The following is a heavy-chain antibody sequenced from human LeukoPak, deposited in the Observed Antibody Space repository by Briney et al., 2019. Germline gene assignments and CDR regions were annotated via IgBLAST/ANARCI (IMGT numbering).Heavy chain of an antibody. Sequence: GGSLRLSCVASGFTSSSYAMHWVRQAPGKGLEWVAVIAFDGSNALYADSVKGRFTISRDISKSTLYLEMNSLKAEDSAIYYCSRGRYGDCSRSGYYYGMDVWGQGTTVTVSS. CDR3: SRGRYGDCSRSGYYYGMDV. CDR2: IAFDGSNA. D-gene: IGHD4-17*01. CDR1: GFTSSSYA. V-gene: IGHV3-30-3*01. J-gene: IGHJ6*02.